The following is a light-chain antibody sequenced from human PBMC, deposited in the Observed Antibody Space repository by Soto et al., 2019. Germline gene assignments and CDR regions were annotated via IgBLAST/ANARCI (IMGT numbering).Light chain of an antibody. V-gene: IGKV1-5*01. Sequence: DIPMTQSPSTLSASLGDRVTITCRARQSISRWLDWYRQKSGKAPKVLVFDASSLERGGPSRFSGSGSGTEFTLNISSLQPDDFATYYCQQYNSYWTFGQGTKVEIK. CDR2: DAS. CDR1: QSISRW. J-gene: IGKJ1*01. CDR3: QQYNSYWT.